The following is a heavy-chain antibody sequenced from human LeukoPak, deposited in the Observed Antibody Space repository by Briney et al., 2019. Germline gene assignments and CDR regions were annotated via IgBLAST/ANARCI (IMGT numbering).Heavy chain of an antibody. CDR2: IYHSGST. CDR3: ARLSGYSGYDKIDY. J-gene: IGHJ4*02. V-gene: IGHV4-38-2*02. CDR1: GYSISSGYY. D-gene: IGHD5-12*01. Sequence: PSETLSLTCTVSGYSISSGYYWGWIRQPPGKGLEWIGSIYHSGSTYYNPSLKSRVTISVDTSKNQFSLKLSSVTAADTAVYYCARLSGYSGYDKIDYWGQGTLVTVSS.